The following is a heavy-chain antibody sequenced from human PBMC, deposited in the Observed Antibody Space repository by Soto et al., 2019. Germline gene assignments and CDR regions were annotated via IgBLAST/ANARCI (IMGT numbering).Heavy chain of an antibody. J-gene: IGHJ4*02. Sequence: ASVKVSCKASGYTFTNCYMHWVRQAPGQGLEWMGIINPGGRSTNYAQKFQGRVTMTRDTSTGTVFMELSSLRSEDTAVYYCARAYNWNDVLDYWGQGTLVTVSS. V-gene: IGHV1-46*01. D-gene: IGHD1-1*01. CDR3: ARAYNWNDVLDY. CDR2: INPGGRST. CDR1: GYTFTNCY.